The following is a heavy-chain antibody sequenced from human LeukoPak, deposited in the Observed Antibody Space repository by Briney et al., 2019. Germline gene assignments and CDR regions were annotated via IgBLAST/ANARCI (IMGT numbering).Heavy chain of an antibody. J-gene: IGHJ4*02. D-gene: IGHD4-23*01. CDR1: GGSIRSYC. V-gene: IGHV4-59*01. CDR2: ISYSGYT. CDR3: ARGRNDNGGMFFDS. Sequence: SETLSLTCTVSGGSIRSYCWSWIRQAPGKGLEWIGFISYSGYTSYSPSLKGRVAISVDTSKSQFSLRLRSMTAADTAIYYCARGRNDNGGMFFDSWAQGTLVTVSS.